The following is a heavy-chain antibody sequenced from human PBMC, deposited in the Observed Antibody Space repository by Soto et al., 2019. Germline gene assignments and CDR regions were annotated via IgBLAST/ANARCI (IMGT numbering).Heavy chain of an antibody. CDR3: ARVPYGGTYRLDP. Sequence: SETLSLTCTVSGGSISSGDYYWSWIRQPPGKGLEWIGYIYYSGNIYYNPSLKSRVTISLDTSKTQFSLKLSSVTAADTAVYYCARVPYGGTYRLDPWGPGTLVTVYS. D-gene: IGHD4-17*01. J-gene: IGHJ5*02. CDR1: GGSISSGDYY. CDR2: IYYSGNI. V-gene: IGHV4-30-4*01.